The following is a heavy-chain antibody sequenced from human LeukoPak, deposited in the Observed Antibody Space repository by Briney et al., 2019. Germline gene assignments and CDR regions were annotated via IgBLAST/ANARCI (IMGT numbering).Heavy chain of an antibody. Sequence: SETLSLTCAVYGGSFSGYYWSWIRQPPGKGLEWIGEINHSGSTNYNPSLKSRVTISVDTSKSQFSLKLSSVTAADTAVYYCARVTVYVVTAPPWFDPWGQGTLVTVSS. J-gene: IGHJ5*02. CDR1: GGSFSGYY. V-gene: IGHV4-34*01. CDR2: INHSGST. CDR3: ARVTVYVVTAPPWFDP. D-gene: IGHD2-21*02.